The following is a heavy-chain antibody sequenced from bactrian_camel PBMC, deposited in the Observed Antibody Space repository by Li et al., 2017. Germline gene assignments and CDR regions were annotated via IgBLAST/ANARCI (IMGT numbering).Heavy chain of an antibody. D-gene: IGHD1*01. Sequence: HVQLVESGGDSVQAGGSLRLSCAASGYTGTRYLMGWFRQVPGKVREGVAAIDSDGTTRYADYVKGRFTISKENAKDTPYLQMNSLEPEDTAVYYCATWATYRSIAYASRAFGDWGQGTQVTVS. CDR1: GYTGTRYL. J-gene: IGHJ4*01. CDR2: IDSDGTT. V-gene: IGHV3S9*01. CDR3: ATWATYRSIAYASRAFGD.